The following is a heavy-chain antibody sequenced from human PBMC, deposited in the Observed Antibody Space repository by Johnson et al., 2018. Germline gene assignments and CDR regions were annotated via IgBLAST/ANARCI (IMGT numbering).Heavy chain of an antibody. CDR1: GFTFRNYW. CDR3: ARDPEVFMGWED. V-gene: IGHV3-7*01. J-gene: IGHJ4*02. CDR2: LSRDGREK. Sequence: EVQLVESGGALVQPGGSLRLSCAASGFTFRNYWMSWLRQTPGKGLQWVANLSRDGREKFYADSVKGRFTISRDNANNLLYLEMNNLRAEDTAVYYCARDPEVFMGWEDWGQGTLVTVSS. D-gene: IGHD1-26*01.